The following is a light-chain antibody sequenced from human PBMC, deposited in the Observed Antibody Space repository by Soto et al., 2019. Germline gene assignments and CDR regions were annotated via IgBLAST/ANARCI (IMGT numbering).Light chain of an antibody. Sequence: EFVLTQSPGTLSLSPGERATLSCRASQTVRNNYLAWYQQKPGQAPRVLIYSASTRATGIPARFSGSGSGTEFTLTISSLQPDDFATYYCQHYNSYSEAFGQGTKVDI. CDR2: SAS. CDR1: QTVRNNY. J-gene: IGKJ1*01. V-gene: IGKV3-20*01. CDR3: QHYNSYSEA.